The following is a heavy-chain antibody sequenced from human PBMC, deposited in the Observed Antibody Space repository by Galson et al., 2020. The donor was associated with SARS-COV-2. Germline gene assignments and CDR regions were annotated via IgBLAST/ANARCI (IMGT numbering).Heavy chain of an antibody. CDR3: ARFGDYFDY. Sequence: SETLSLTCAVYGGSFSGYYWSWIRQPPGKGLEWIGEINHSGSTNYNPSLKSRVTISVDTSKNQFSLKLSSVTAADTAVYYCARFGDYFDYWGQGTLVTVSS. V-gene: IGHV4-34*01. CDR2: INHSGST. CDR1: GGSFSGYY. D-gene: IGHD3-10*01. J-gene: IGHJ4*02.